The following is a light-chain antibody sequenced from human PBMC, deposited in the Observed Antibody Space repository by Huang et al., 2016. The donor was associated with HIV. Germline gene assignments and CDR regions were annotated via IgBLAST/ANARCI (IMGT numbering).Light chain of an antibody. CDR1: QSFSSS. J-gene: IGKJ2*01. Sequence: DIQMTQSPSSLSASVGDRVTISCRSSQSFSSSLNWYQQRPGKAPKLLIYAASSLQSGVPSRFSGSGSGTDFSLTINSRQPEDFATYYCQQSDSTPYTFGQGTKLEIK. V-gene: IGKV1-39*01. CDR2: AAS. CDR3: QQSDSTPYT.